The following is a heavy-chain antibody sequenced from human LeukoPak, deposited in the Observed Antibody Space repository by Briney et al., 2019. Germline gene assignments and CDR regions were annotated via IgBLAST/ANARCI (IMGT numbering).Heavy chain of an antibody. CDR3: ARLSRRYSTTWFFDY. Sequence: SETLSLTCTVSGLPTTSYYWSWVRQSPGKALEWIGHIYYTGGTNYNPSLKSRVSISIDSSKNQFSLTLSSVTAGDTAVYYCARLSRRYSTTWFFDYWGQGTLVTVSS. CDR1: GLPTTSYY. J-gene: IGHJ4*02. CDR2: IYYTGGT. V-gene: IGHV4-59*01. D-gene: IGHD6-13*01.